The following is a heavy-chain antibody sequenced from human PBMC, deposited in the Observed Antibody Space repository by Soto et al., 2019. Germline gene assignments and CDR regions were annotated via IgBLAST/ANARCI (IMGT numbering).Heavy chain of an antibody. J-gene: IGHJ4*02. D-gene: IGHD3-9*01. V-gene: IGHV1-18*01. Sequence: ASVKVSCKASGYTFTSYCISWVRQAPGQGLEWMGWISAYNGNTNYAQKLQGRVTMTTDTSTSTAYMELRSLRSDDTAVYYCARDHYYDILTGYLTSVAHFDYWGQGTLVTVSS. CDR1: GYTFTSYC. CDR2: ISAYNGNT. CDR3: ARDHYYDILTGYLTSVAHFDY.